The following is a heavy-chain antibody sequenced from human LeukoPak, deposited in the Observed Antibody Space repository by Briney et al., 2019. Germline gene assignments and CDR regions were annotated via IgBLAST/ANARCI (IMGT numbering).Heavy chain of an antibody. Sequence: GAPVKVSCEASGYTFTSYYMHWVRQAPGQGLEWMGIINPSGGSTSYAQKFQGRVTMTRDTSTSTVYMELSSLRSEDTAVYYCAGDLYYDSSGYSSRGGAFDIWGQGTMVTVSS. J-gene: IGHJ3*02. CDR2: INPSGGST. D-gene: IGHD3-22*01. CDR1: GYTFTSYY. CDR3: AGDLYYDSSGYSSRGGAFDI. V-gene: IGHV1-46*01.